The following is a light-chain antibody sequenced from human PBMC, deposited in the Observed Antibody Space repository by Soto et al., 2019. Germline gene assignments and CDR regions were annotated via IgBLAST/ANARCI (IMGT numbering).Light chain of an antibody. J-gene: IGKJ1*01. CDR1: QSINAW. CDR3: QQYNSYSWT. CDR2: HAS. V-gene: IGKV1-5*01. Sequence: DIQMTQAPSTLSATVGDRVAITCLASQSINAWLAWYQQKPGTAPNLLIYHASNLRGGVPSRFSGGGSGTEFTLTISSVQPDDIATYSCQQYNSYSWTFGQGTKVDIK.